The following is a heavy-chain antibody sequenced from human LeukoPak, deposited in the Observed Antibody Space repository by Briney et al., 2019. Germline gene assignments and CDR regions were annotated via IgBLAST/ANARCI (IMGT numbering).Heavy chain of an antibody. Sequence: PSETLSLTCAVSGVSISSGGYSWSWIRQPPGKGLEWIGYIYHSGSTYYNPSLKSRVTISVDTSKNQFSLKLSSVTAADTAVYYCARTRIVGATIWFDPWGQGTLVTVSS. V-gene: IGHV4-30-2*02. D-gene: IGHD1-26*01. CDR2: IYHSGST. J-gene: IGHJ5*02. CDR3: ARTRIVGATIWFDP. CDR1: GVSISSGGYS.